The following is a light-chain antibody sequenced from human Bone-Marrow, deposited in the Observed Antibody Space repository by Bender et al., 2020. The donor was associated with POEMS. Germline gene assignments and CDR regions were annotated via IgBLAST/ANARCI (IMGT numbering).Light chain of an antibody. J-gene: IGLJ3*02. Sequence: SYVLTQPPSVSVAPGQTATITCGGSHIGGKSLHWYQQRPGQAPVLVVYDDSDRPSGIPERFSGSNSEDTATLTINRVEAGDEADYYCQVWDNRRDQAVFGGGTKLTVL. V-gene: IGLV3-21*02. CDR3: QVWDNRRDQAV. CDR1: HIGGKS. CDR2: DDS.